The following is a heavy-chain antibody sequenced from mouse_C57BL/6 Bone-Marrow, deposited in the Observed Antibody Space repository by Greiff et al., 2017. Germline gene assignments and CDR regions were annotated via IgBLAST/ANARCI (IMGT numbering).Heavy chain of an antibody. J-gene: IGHJ3*01. Sequence: QVTLKESGPGILQPSQTLSLPCSFSGFSLSTFGMGVGWIRQPSGKGLEWLAHIWWDDDKYYNPALKSRLTISKDTSKNQVFLKIANVDTADTATYYCARSDYYGSPWFAYWGQGTLVTVSA. CDR1: GFSLSTFGMG. V-gene: IGHV8-8*01. CDR3: ARSDYYGSPWFAY. CDR2: IWWDDDK. D-gene: IGHD1-1*01.